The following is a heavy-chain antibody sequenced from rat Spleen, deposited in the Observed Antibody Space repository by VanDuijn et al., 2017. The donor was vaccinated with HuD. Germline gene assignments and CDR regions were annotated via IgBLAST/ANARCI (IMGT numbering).Heavy chain of an antibody. D-gene: IGHD1-1*01. Sequence: EVQLVESDGGLVQPGRSLKLSCAASGFTFSDYYMAWVRQAPTKGLEWVATISYDGSSTYYPDSVKGRFTISRHNTQNTLYLQMNSLRSEDTATYYCTTVIQGHGFAYWGQGTLVTVSS. J-gene: IGHJ3*01. CDR1: GFTFSDYY. CDR2: ISYDGSST. V-gene: IGHV5-29*01. CDR3: TTVIQGHGFAY.